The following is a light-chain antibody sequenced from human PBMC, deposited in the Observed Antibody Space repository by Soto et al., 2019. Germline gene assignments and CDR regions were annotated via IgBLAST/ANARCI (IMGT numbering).Light chain of an antibody. CDR3: QQYGNSPMYT. J-gene: IGKJ2*01. CDR2: VAS. CDR1: QSVSSSY. V-gene: IGKV3-20*01. Sequence: IVLTQSPVTLSLSPGERATLSCRASQSVSSSYLAWYQQKPGQAPTLLIYVASSRAAGIPDRFSGSGSGTDFTLTISRLEPEDFAVYYCQQYGNSPMYTFGQGTKLEIK.